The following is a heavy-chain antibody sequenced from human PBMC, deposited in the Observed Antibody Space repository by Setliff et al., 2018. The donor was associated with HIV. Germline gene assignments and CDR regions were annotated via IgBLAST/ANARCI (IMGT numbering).Heavy chain of an antibody. CDR2: IYTSGNM. Sequence: SSETLSLTCIVSGASISSQYWSWIRQPAGKGLEWIGRIYTSGNMIYNPSLKSRVTISVDTSKNQFSLKLSSVTAADTAVYYCAREEKLSAVAGTMYYYYAMDVWGQGTTVTVSS. J-gene: IGHJ6*02. D-gene: IGHD6-19*01. CDR3: AREEKLSAVAGTMYYYYAMDV. CDR1: GASISSQY. V-gene: IGHV4-4*07.